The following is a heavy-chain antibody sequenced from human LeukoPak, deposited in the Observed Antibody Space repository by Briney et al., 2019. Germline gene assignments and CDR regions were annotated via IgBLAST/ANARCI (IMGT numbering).Heavy chain of an antibody. Sequence: PGGSLRLSCAASGFTFSSYWMHWVRQAPGKGLVWVSRINSDGSRTNNADSVKGRFTISRDNSKNTLYLQMNSLRAEDTAVYYCAKDHSGYLDYWGQGTLVTVSS. D-gene: IGHD6-19*01. CDR2: INSDGSRT. V-gene: IGHV3-74*01. CDR3: AKDHSGYLDY. J-gene: IGHJ4*02. CDR1: GFTFSSYW.